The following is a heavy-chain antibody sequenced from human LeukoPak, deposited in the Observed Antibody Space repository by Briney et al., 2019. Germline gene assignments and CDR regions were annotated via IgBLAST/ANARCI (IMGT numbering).Heavy chain of an antibody. CDR1: GGSISSGSYY. J-gene: IGHJ4*02. V-gene: IGHV4-61*02. CDR3: ARAGRWLRFLYFDY. D-gene: IGHD5-12*01. CDR2: IYTSGST. Sequence: PSETLSLTCTVSGGSISSGSYYWSWIRQPAGKGLEWIGRIYTSGSTNYNASLKSRVTISVDTSKNQFSLKLSSVTVADTAVYYCARAGRWLRFLYFDYWGQGTLVTVSS.